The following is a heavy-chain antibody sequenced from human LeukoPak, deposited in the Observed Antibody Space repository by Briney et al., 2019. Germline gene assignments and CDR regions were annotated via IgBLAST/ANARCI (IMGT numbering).Heavy chain of an antibody. CDR2: IDHSGRT. D-gene: IGHD3-10*01. V-gene: IGHV4-34*01. CDR1: GGSFSRPF. Sequence: SETLSLTCAVSGGSFSRPFWSWIRQTPGKGLEWVGEIDHSGRTDYNPSLEGRVTMSVDTSKNQFSLRLTSVTAADTAVYFCARAERRINLARGVFGSHFDSWGQGTLVSVSS. CDR3: ARAERRINLARGVFGSHFDS. J-gene: IGHJ5*01.